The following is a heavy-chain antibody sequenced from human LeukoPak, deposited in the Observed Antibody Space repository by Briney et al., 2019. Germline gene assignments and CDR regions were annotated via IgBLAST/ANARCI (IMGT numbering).Heavy chain of an antibody. CDR2: ITSDSGSV. CDR1: GFTFDDHT. CDR3: TTSNWGSPFDY. J-gene: IGHJ4*02. D-gene: IGHD7-27*01. Sequence: PGRSLRLSCAASGFTFDDHTMHWVRQAPGKGLEWVSGITSDSGSVDYADSVKGRFTISRDNAKNSLYLQMDSLRAEDTALYYCTTSNWGSPFDYWGQGTLVTVSS. V-gene: IGHV3-9*01.